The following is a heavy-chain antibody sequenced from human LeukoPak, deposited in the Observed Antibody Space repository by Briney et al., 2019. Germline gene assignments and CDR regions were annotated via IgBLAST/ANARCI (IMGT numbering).Heavy chain of an antibody. Sequence: PGRSLRLSCAVSGYTFSSHGMHWVRQAPGKGLELVAAIWYDGSDKYYADSVKGRFTISRDNSKHMLYLQMDSLRAEYTALYYCARLWGSVSGYFDYWGQGTLVSVSS. CDR2: IWYDGSDK. J-gene: IGHJ4*02. CDR1: GYTFSSHG. D-gene: IGHD2-21*01. V-gene: IGHV3-33*01. CDR3: ARLWGSVSGYFDY.